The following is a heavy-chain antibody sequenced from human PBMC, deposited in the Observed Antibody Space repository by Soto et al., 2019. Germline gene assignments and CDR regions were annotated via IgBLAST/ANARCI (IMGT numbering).Heavy chain of an antibody. CDR3: AKRDVPHSTSNAYFYDH. D-gene: IGHD2-21*02. Sequence: QVQLQESGPGLVKPSQTLSLMCTVSGAPISGGDYHWSWIRQPPGKGLEWIGYIFPSGATHYNSSLGSRITMSVEASKSHFSLKLTSVTAADTAVYFCAKRDVPHSTSNAYFYDHWGRGVLVTVSS. V-gene: IGHV4-30-4*01. J-gene: IGHJ4*02. CDR2: IFPSGAT. CDR1: GAPISGGDYH.